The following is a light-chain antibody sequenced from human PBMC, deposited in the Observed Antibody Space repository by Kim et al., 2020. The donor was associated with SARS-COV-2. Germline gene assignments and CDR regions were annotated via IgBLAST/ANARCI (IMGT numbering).Light chain of an antibody. CDR1: QGSGKY. CDR3: QQSYTTPGT. J-gene: IGKJ5*01. CDR2: AVS. Sequence: ASVGDRVTITCRASQGSGKYLNWYQQKAGKAPKLLIYAVSILQSGVSARFSGSGSGTDFTLTINSLQPDDFATYFCQQSYTTPGTFGQGTRLEIK. V-gene: IGKV1-39*01.